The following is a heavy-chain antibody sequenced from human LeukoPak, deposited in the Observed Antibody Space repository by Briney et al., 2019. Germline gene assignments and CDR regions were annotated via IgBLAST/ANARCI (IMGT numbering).Heavy chain of an antibody. Sequence: PGGSLRLSCAASGFTFSSYWMSWVRQAPGKGLEWMGGFDPEDGETIYAQKFQGRVTMTEDTSTDTAYMELSSLRSEDTAVYYCATAYSGSYPGTRGQGTLVTVSS. CDR3: ATAYSGSYPGT. CDR1: GFTFSSYW. V-gene: IGHV1-24*01. J-gene: IGHJ4*02. D-gene: IGHD1-26*01. CDR2: FDPEDGET.